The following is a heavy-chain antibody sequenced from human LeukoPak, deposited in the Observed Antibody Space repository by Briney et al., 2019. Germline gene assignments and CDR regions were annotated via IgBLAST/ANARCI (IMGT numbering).Heavy chain of an antibody. D-gene: IGHD6-13*01. CDR3: ARGLAAAGTRGPY. CDR2: ISGSGGST. CDR1: GFTFSSYA. V-gene: IGHV3-23*01. Sequence: PGGSLRLSCAASGFTFSSYAMSWVRQAPGKGLEWVSAISGSGGSTYYADSVKGRFTISRDNSKNTLYLQMNSLRAEDTALYYCARGLAAAGTRGPYWGQGTLVTVSS. J-gene: IGHJ4*02.